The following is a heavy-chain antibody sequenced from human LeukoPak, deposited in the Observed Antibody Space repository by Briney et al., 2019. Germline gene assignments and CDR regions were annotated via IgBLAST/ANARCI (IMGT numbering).Heavy chain of an antibody. Sequence: GGSLSLSCAASGFTFSSYGMHWVRQAPGKGLEWVAVIWYDGSNKYYADSVKGRFTISRDNSKNTLYLQMNSLRAEDTAVYYCARDTAMVTFHFDYWGQGTLVTVSS. J-gene: IGHJ4*02. CDR3: ARDTAMVTFHFDY. CDR1: GFTFSSYG. D-gene: IGHD5-18*01. V-gene: IGHV3-33*01. CDR2: IWYDGSNK.